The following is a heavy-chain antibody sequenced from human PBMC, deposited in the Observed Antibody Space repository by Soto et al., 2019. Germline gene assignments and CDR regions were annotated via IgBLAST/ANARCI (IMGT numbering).Heavy chain of an antibody. J-gene: IGHJ1*01. CDR1: GGTFSSYA. CDR3: ASRSFSSGWYRNGEYFQH. D-gene: IGHD6-19*01. V-gene: IGHV1-69*13. Sequence: ASVKVSCKASGGTFSSYAISWVRQAPGQGLEWMGGIIPIFGTANYAQKFQGRVTITADESTSTAYMELSSLRSEDTAVYYCASRSFSSGWYRNGEYFQHWGQGTLVTVSS. CDR2: IIPIFGTA.